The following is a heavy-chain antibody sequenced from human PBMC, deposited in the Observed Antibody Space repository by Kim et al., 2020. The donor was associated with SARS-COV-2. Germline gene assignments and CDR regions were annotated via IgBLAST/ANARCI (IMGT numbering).Heavy chain of an antibody. CDR2: IYTSGST. J-gene: IGHJ3*02. D-gene: IGHD2-2*01. Sequence: SETLSLTCTVSGGSISSYYWSWIRQPAGKGLEWIGRIYTSGSTNYNPSLKSRVTMSVDTSKNQFSLKLSSVTAADTAVYYCARAGYCSSTSCPIDAFDIWGQGTMVTVSS. CDR1: GGSISSYY. V-gene: IGHV4-4*07. CDR3: ARAGYCSSTSCPIDAFDI.